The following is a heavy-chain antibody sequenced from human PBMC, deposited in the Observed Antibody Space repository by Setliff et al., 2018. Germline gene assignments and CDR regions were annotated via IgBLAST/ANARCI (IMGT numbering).Heavy chain of an antibody. Sequence: PGGSLRLSCAASGFTFSSYSMNWVRQAPGKGLEWVSSISSSSSYIYYADSVKGRFTISRDNAKNSLCLQMNSLRAEDTAVYYCARDSNSSSWYIPMYYYYGMDVWGQGTTVTVSS. CDR1: GFTFSSYS. D-gene: IGHD6-13*01. CDR2: ISSSSSYI. CDR3: ARDSNSSSWYIPMYYYYGMDV. J-gene: IGHJ6*02. V-gene: IGHV3-21*01.